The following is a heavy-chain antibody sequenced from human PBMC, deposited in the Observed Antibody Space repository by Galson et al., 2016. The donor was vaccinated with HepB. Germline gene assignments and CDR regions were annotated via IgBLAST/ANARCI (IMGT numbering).Heavy chain of an antibody. V-gene: IGHV5-51*01. J-gene: IGHJ4*02. Sequence: QMPGKGLEWMGIIYPADSDTLYSPSFQGQVTISADKSISTAYLQWSSLKASGTAMYYCARHYYGSGSYYKAFDYWGQGTLVTVSS. D-gene: IGHD3-10*01. CDR3: ARHYYGSGSYYKAFDY. CDR2: IYPADSDT.